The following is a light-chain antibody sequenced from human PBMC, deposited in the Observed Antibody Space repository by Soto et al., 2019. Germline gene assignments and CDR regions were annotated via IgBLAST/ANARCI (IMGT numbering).Light chain of an antibody. CDR3: QQHNNWPRR. Sequence: EIKITPAPATLSVSQGEIVTLSCRASNSLSGNLAWYQQKPGLAPRFLSNRASTRAPGIPARFSGSGSETEFTHTISSLQSEDFAAYYCQQHNNWPRRFGQGIKGDIK. V-gene: IGKV3-15*01. CDR1: NSLSGN. CDR2: RAS. J-gene: IGKJ1*01.